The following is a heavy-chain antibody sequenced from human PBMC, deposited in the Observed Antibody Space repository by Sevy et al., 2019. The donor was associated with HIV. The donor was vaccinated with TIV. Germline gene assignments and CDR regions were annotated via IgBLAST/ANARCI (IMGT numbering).Heavy chain of an antibody. J-gene: IGHJ6*03. CDR2: ISSSSSYI. D-gene: IGHD1-26*01. Sequence: GEALKISCAASGFTFSSYSMNWVRQAPGKGLEWVSSISSSSSYIYYADSVKGRFTISRDNAKNSLYLQMNSLRAEDTAVYYCARDLGSYYPYYYYMDVWGKGTTVTVSS. CDR1: GFTFSSYS. V-gene: IGHV3-21*01. CDR3: ARDLGSYYPYYYYMDV.